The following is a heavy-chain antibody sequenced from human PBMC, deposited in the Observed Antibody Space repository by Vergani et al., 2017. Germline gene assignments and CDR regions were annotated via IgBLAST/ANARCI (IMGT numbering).Heavy chain of an antibody. CDR3: AKDGPDYYDSSGYYFHPFDY. CDR2: ISGSGGST. CDR1: GFTFSSYA. J-gene: IGHJ4*02. V-gene: IGHV3-23*01. D-gene: IGHD3-22*01. Sequence: EVQLLESGGGLVQPGGSLRLSCAASGFTFSSYAMSWVRQAPGKGLEWVSAISGSGGSTYYADSVKGRFTISRDNSKNTLYLQMNSLRAEDTAVYYCAKDGPDYYDSSGYYFHPFDYWGQGTLVPVSS.